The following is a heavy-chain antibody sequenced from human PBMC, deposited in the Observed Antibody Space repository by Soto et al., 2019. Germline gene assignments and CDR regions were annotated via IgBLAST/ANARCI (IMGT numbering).Heavy chain of an antibody. CDR1: GGSFSGYY. CDR2: INHSGST. Sequence: KPSETLSLTCAVYGGSFSGYYWSWIRQPPGKGLEWIGEINHSGSTNYNPSLKSRVTISVDTSKNQFSLKLSSVTAADTAVYYCARGGVIVVVPAAIGLYNWNYVRPHYYGMDVWGQGTTVTVSS. CDR3: ARGGVIVVVPAAIGLYNWNYVRPHYYGMDV. D-gene: IGHD2-2*01. V-gene: IGHV4-34*01. J-gene: IGHJ6*02.